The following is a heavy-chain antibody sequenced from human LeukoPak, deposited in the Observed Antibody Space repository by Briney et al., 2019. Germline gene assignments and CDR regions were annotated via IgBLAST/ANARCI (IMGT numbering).Heavy chain of an antibody. Sequence: SSVQVSCKASGYTFTSYYMHWVRQAPPQGLEWIGIINPSGGSTSYAQKFQGRVTMTRDTSTSTVYMELSSLRSEDTAVYYCAREDGCSSTSCYEAFDIWGQGTMVTVSS. CDR1: GYTFTSYY. D-gene: IGHD2-2*01. CDR3: AREDGCSSTSCYEAFDI. J-gene: IGHJ3*02. V-gene: IGHV1-46*01. CDR2: INPSGGST.